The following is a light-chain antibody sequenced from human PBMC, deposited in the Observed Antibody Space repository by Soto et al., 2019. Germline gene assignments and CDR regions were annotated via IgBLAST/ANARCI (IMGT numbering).Light chain of an antibody. V-gene: IGKV1-39*01. CDR1: QSLGLF. CDR3: QQSYRTQFT. J-gene: IGKJ3*01. Sequence: DIQMTQSPSSLSASVGDRVTVACRASQSLGLFLNWYQHKTGKAPKLLIYAASTLQSGVPSRFSGGASGTDFTLTISSLQTEDCATYSDQQSYRTQFTFGPGTKEEIQ. CDR2: AAS.